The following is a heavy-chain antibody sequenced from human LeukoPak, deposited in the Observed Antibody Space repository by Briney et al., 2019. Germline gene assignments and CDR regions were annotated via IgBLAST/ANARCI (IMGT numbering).Heavy chain of an antibody. CDR3: ARDVAPIDY. CDR1: GFILTNYW. V-gene: IGHV3-48*04. Sequence: GGSLRLSCAASGFILTNYWMNWVRQAPGKGLEWISYISSSGGTIYYADSVKGRFTISRDNAKNSLYLQMNSLRAEDTAVYYCARDVAPIDYWGQGTLVTVSS. J-gene: IGHJ4*02. CDR2: ISSSGGTI.